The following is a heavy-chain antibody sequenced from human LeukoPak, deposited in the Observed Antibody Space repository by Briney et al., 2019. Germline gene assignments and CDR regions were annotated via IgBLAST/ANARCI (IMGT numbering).Heavy chain of an antibody. D-gene: IGHD2-2*01. CDR2: IYHSGST. CDR3: GTYDVPAVSEPSFDI. CDR1: GYSISSGYY. V-gene: IGHV4-38-2*01. Sequence: SETLSLTCAVSGYSISSGYYWGWIRQPPGKGLEWIGSIYHSGSTYYNPSLKSRVTISVDTSKNQFSLKLSSVTAADTAVYYCGTYDVPAVSEPSFDIWGQGTMVTVSS. J-gene: IGHJ3*02.